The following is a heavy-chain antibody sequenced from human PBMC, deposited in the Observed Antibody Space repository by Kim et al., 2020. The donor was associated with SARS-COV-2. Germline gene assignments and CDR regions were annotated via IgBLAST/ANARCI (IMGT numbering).Heavy chain of an antibody. V-gene: IGHV3-33*01. Sequence: GGSLRLSCESSGFTFNIYVMHWVRQAPGKGLEWVAVIRYDGSNKYYADSVKGRFTISRDNSKNTLYLQMNSLRAEDTAVYYCVREDHISGHGTCPDYWGQGTLVTVSS. CDR2: IRYDGSNK. J-gene: IGHJ4*02. CDR3: VREDHISGHGTCPDY. D-gene: IGHD3-10*01. CDR1: GFTFNIYV.